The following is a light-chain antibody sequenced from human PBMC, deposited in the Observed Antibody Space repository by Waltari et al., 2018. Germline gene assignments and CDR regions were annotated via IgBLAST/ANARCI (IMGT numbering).Light chain of an antibody. V-gene: IGKV1-5*03. CDR2: KAS. J-gene: IGKJ1*01. CDR1: QSISSW. Sequence: DIQMTQSPSTLSASVGDRVTITCRASQSISSWLAWYQQKPGKAPKLLIYKASSLESGVPSRFSGSGSGTEFTLTISSLQPDDFAVYHCLQYNHWPPWTFGQGTKVEIK. CDR3: LQYNHWPPWT.